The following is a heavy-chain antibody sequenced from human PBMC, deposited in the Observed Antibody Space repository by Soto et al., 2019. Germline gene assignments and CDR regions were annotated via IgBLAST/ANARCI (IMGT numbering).Heavy chain of an antibody. CDR3: AREARIGTDWYFDL. CDR1: GFSFSSYA. Sequence: QVQLVESGGGVVQPGRSLRLSCAASGFSFSSYAMHWVRQAPGSGLDWVAAISYDGSEKYYADSVKGRFTISRDNSKNTLYLQMNSLRVEDTAVYYCAREARIGTDWYFDLWGRGTLVTVSS. V-gene: IGHV3-30-3*01. D-gene: IGHD1-26*01. J-gene: IGHJ2*01. CDR2: ISYDGSEK.